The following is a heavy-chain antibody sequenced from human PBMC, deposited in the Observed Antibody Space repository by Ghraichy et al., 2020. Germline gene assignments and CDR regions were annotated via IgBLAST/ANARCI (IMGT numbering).Heavy chain of an antibody. CDR1: GYTFTGYY. D-gene: IGHD3-10*01. CDR2: INPNSGGT. V-gene: IGHV1-2*02. CDR3: AREGKRITMVRGVRAYGMDV. J-gene: IGHJ6*02. Sequence: ASVKVSCKASGYTFTGYYMHWVRQAPGQGLEWMGWINPNSGGTNYAQKFQGRVTMTRDTSISTAYMELSRLRSDDTAVYYCAREGKRITMVRGVRAYGMDVWGQGTTVTVSS.